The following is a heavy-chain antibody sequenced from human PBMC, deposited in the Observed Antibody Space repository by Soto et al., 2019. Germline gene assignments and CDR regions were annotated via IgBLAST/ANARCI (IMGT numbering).Heavy chain of an antibody. CDR3: ARLLGGYDDYGGWFAP. Sequence: TLSLTCTISGGSISPYSWTWIRQSPGKGLEWIGYVSHSGRTFYTPSLKSRLTMSLDTSRSQFSLRLKSVSAADTAVYYCARLLGGYDDYGGWFAPWGQGTLVTVSS. V-gene: IGHV4-59*01. CDR1: GGSISPYS. J-gene: IGHJ5*02. D-gene: IGHD4-17*01. CDR2: VSHSGRT.